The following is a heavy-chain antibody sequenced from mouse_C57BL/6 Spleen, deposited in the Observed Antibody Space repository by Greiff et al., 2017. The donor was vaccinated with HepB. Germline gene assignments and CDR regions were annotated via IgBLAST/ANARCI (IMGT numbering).Heavy chain of an antibody. CDR1: GYTFTSYG. J-gene: IGHJ3*01. Sequence: QVQLQQSGAELARPGASVKLSCKASGYTFTSYGISWVKQRTGQGLEWIGEIYPRSGNTYYNEKFKGKATLTADKSSSTAYMELRSLTSEDSAVYFCARHYYGSSYAFAYRGQGTLVTVSA. CDR2: IYPRSGNT. D-gene: IGHD1-1*01. CDR3: ARHYYGSSYAFAY. V-gene: IGHV1-81*01.